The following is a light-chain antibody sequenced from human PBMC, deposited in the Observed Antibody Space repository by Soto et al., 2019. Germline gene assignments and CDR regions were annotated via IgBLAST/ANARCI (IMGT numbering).Light chain of an antibody. V-gene: IGKV3-11*01. CDR2: DAS. J-gene: IGKJ1*01. Sequence: EIVLTQSPATLSLSPGARATLSCRASQSVSTDLAWYQQRPGQAPRLLISDASYRATGIPARFSGSGSGTDFTLTISSLEPEDFAVYYGQHRSEWLSWTFGQGTKVEIK. CDR3: QHRSEWLSWT. CDR1: QSVSTD.